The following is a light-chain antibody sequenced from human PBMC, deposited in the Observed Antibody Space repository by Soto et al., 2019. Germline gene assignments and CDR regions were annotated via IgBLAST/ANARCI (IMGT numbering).Light chain of an antibody. CDR2: WAS. Sequence: DIVMTQSPDSLAVSLGERATINCKSSQSVLYSANNKNCLAWYQQKPGQPPKLLLYWASTRESGVPDRFSGSWSGTDFTLSIRSLQAEDVAVFYCQQYYSTPRTFGQVT. J-gene: IGKJ1*01. V-gene: IGKV4-1*01. CDR3: QQYYSTPRT. CDR1: QSVLYSANNKNC.